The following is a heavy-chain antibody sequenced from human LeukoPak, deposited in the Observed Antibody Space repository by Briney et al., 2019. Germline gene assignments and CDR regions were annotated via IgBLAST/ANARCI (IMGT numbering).Heavy chain of an antibody. CDR3: ARDAEYCGGDCYSNWFDP. CDR2: INSDGSST. J-gene: IGHJ5*02. D-gene: IGHD2-21*02. V-gene: IGHV3-74*01. CDR1: GFTFSSYW. Sequence: PGASLRLSCAASGFTFSSYWMHWVRQAPGKGLVWVSRINSDGSSTSYADSVKGRFTISRDNAKNTLYLQMNSLRAEDTAVYYCARDAEYCGGDCYSNWFDPWGQGTLVTVSS.